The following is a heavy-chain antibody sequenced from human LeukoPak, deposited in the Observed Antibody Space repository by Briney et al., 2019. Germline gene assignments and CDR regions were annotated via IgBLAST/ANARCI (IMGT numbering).Heavy chain of an antibody. CDR1: GFTFSSYS. CDR3: ATGDFYGDYPIDY. J-gene: IGHJ4*02. CDR2: ISSSSSYI. D-gene: IGHD4-17*01. V-gene: IGHV3-21*01. Sequence: GGSLRLSCAASGFTFSSYSMNWVRQAPGKGLEWVSSISSSSSYIYYADSVKGRFTISRDNAKNSLYLQMNSLRAEDTAVYYCATGDFYGDYPIDYWGQGTLVTVSS.